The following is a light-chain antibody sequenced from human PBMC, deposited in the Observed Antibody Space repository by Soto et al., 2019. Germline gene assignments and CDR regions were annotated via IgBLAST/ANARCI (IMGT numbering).Light chain of an antibody. CDR2: GAS. CDR3: QQYGSSPLT. Sequence: EIGVTQSPRILFLSAGERATLSCRASQSVSSSYLAWYQQKPGQAPRLLIYGASSRATGIPDRFSGSGSGTDFTLTISRLEPEDFAVYYCQQYGSSPLTFGGGTKVDI. J-gene: IGKJ4*01. CDR1: QSVSSSY. V-gene: IGKV3-20*01.